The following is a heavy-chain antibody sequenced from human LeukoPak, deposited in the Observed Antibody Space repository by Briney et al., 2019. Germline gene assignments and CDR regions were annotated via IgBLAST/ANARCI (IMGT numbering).Heavy chain of an antibody. J-gene: IGHJ5*02. D-gene: IGHD4-17*01. CDR1: GGSISSSSYY. V-gene: IGHV4-39*01. CDR2: IYYSGST. Sequence: SETLSLTCTVSGGSISSSSYYWGWIRQPPGKGLEWIGSIYYSGSTYYNPSLKSRVTISVDTSKNQFSLKLSSVTAADTAVYYCARQRGTVTTIENWFDPWGQGTLVTVSS. CDR3: ARQRGTVTTIENWFDP.